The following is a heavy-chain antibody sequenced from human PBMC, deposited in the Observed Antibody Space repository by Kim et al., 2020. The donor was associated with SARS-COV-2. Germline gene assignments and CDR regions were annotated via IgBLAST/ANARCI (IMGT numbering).Heavy chain of an antibody. CDR2: INDDSGDT. CDR3: AHEYYYYGMDV. J-gene: IGHJ6*02. D-gene: IGHD3-10*01. V-gene: IGHV1-2*06. Sequence: QAPGQGLEWMGRINDDSGDTNYAQKFQGRVTMTRDTSISTAYMDLRRLRSDDTAVYYCAHEYYYYGMDVWGQGTTVTVSS.